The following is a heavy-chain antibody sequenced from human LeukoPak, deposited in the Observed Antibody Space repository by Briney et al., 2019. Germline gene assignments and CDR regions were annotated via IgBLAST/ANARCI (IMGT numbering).Heavy chain of an antibody. CDR2: IYYSGST. V-gene: IGHV4-61*08. CDR1: GGSISSGGYY. CDR3: ARANPSYRYYGTDV. J-gene: IGHJ6*02. Sequence: SQTLSLTCTVSGGSISSGGYYWSWIRQHPGKGLEWIGYIYYSGSTNYNPSLKSRVTISVDTSKNQFSLKLSSVTAADTAVYHCARANPSYRYYGTDVWGQGTTVTVSS. D-gene: IGHD1-14*01.